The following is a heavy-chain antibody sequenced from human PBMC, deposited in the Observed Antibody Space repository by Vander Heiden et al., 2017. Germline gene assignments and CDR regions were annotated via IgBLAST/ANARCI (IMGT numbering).Heavy chain of an antibody. V-gene: IGHV3-21*01. D-gene: IGHD3-10*01. CDR2: ISSSSRYI. CDR1: GFTFSSYS. J-gene: IGHJ5*02. CDR3: ARDYKLRGRGWFDP. Sequence: EVQLVESGGGLVKPGGSLRLSCAASGFTFSSYSMNWVRQAPGKGLEWVSSISSSSRYIYYADSVKGRFTISRDNAKNSLYLQMNSLRAEDTAVYYCARDYKLRGRGWFDPWGQGTLVTVSS.